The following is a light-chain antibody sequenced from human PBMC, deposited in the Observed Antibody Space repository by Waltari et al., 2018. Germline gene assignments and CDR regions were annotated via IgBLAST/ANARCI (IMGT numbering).Light chain of an antibody. V-gene: IGKV3-20*01. CDR3: QKYVSLPAT. CDR2: DTS. CDR1: QSVGKD. Sequence: VLPPPPRPLSLSAGERPTLSCRVSQSVGKDLAWYQQKPGQAPRLLIYDTSTRATGIPDRFSGSGSGTDFSLTISRLEPEDFAVYYCQKYVSLPATFGQGTKVQAK. J-gene: IGKJ1*01.